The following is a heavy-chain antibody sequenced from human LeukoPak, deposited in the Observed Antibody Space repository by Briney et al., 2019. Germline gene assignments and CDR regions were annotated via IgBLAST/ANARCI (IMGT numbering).Heavy chain of an antibody. D-gene: IGHD3-10*01. J-gene: IGHJ4*02. CDR3: ARSYYYASGSYFSHFDY. CDR2: ISSDGSNQ. Sequence: GRSLRLSCAASGFTFSSYTMHWVRQAPGKGLERVATISSDGSNQYYVDSVKGRFTISRDNSKNTLYLQMNSLRPEDTAVYYCARSYYYASGSYFSHFDYWGQGTLVTVSS. CDR1: GFTFSSYT. V-gene: IGHV3-30*04.